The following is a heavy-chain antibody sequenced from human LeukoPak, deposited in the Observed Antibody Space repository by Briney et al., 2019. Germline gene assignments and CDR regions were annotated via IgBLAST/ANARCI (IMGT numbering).Heavy chain of an antibody. V-gene: IGHV3-11*01. Sequence: GGSLRLSCAASGFTFSDYYMSWIRQAPGKGLEWVSYISSSGSTIYYADSVKGRFTISRDNAKNSLYLQMNSLRAENTAVYYCAREIYGWQRVDAFDIWGQGTMVTVSS. CDR1: GFTFSDYY. J-gene: IGHJ3*02. D-gene: IGHD6-19*01. CDR3: AREIYGWQRVDAFDI. CDR2: ISSSGSTI.